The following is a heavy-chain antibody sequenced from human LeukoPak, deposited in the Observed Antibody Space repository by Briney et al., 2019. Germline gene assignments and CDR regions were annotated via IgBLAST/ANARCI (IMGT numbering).Heavy chain of an antibody. CDR3: ARGNRRIAARSGPYYYYYYGMDV. D-gene: IGHD6-6*01. J-gene: IGHJ6*02. CDR1: GGSISSGGYY. Sequence: PSETLSLTCTVSGGSISSGGYYWSWIRQHPGKGLEWIGYIYYSGSTYYNPSLKSRVTISVDTSKDQFSLKLSSVTAADTAVYYCARGNRRIAARSGPYYYYYYGMDVWGQGTTVTVSS. CDR2: IYYSGST. V-gene: IGHV4-31*03.